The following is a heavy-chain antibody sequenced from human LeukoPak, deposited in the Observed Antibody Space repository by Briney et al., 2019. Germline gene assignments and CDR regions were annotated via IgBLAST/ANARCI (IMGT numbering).Heavy chain of an antibody. D-gene: IGHD5-18*01. CDR1: GFTFSSYS. Sequence: GGSLRLXCAASGFTFSSYSMNWVRRAPGKGLESVSSISSSSSYIYYADSVKGRFTISRDNAKNSLYLQMNSLRAEDTAVYYCARDSELVDTAMVTYFDYWGQGTLVTVSS. J-gene: IGHJ4*02. V-gene: IGHV3-21*01. CDR2: ISSSSSYI. CDR3: ARDSELVDTAMVTYFDY.